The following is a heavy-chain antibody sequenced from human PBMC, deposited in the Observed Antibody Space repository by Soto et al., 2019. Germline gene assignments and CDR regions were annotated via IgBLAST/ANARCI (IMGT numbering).Heavy chain of an antibody. CDR3: ARVGPNCSGGSCFAYYYYYGMDV. D-gene: IGHD2-15*01. CDR1: GGTFSSYA. CDR2: IIPIFGTA. V-gene: IGHV1-69*01. Sequence: QVQLVQSGAEVKKPGSSVKVSCKASGGTFSSYAISWVRQAPGQGLEWMGGIIPIFGTANYAQKFQGRVTITADESTSTAYMEMSSLRSEDTAVYYCARVGPNCSGGSCFAYYYYYGMDVWGQGTTVTVSS. J-gene: IGHJ6*02.